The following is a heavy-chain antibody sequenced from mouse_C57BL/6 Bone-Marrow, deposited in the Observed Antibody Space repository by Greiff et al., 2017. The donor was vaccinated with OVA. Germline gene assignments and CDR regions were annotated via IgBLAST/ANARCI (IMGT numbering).Heavy chain of an antibody. Sequence: QVQLQQSDAELVKPGASVKISCKVSGYTFTDHTIHWMKQRPEQGLAWIGYIYPRDGSTKYNEKFKGTATLTADKSSSTAYMQLNSLTSEDSAVYFCARESIYYDYGYFDYWGQGTTLTVSS. CDR3: ARESIYYDYGYFDY. V-gene: IGHV1-78*01. D-gene: IGHD2-4*01. J-gene: IGHJ2*01. CDR2: IYPRDGST. CDR1: GYTFTDHT.